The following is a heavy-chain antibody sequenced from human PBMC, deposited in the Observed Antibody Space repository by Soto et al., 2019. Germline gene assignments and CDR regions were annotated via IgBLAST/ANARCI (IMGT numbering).Heavy chain of an antibody. V-gene: IGHV1-3*01. CDR3: AKERHKNFYESSGTDS. J-gene: IGHJ5*01. D-gene: IGHD3-22*01. CDR2: INAGNGNT. Sequence: ASVKVSCKASGYTFTSYAMHWVRQAPGQRLEWMGWINAGNGNTKYSQKFQGRVTITRDNSKSTLFLQMNSLRAEDTAVYYCAKERHKNFYESSGTDSWGQGTLVTVSS. CDR1: GYTFTSYA.